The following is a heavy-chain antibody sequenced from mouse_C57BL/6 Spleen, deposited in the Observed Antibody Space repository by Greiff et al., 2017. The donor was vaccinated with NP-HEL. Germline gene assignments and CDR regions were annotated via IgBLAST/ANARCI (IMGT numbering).Heavy chain of an antibody. D-gene: IGHD1-1*01. J-gene: IGHJ4*01. CDR2: IYPGSGNT. Sequence: QVHVKQSGAELVRPGASVKLSCKASGYTFTDYYINWVKQRPGQGLEWIARIYPGSGNTYYNEKFKGKATLTAEKSSSTAYMQLSSLTSEDSAVYFCAREGYYGSSYVGMDYWGQGTSVTVSS. CDR3: AREGYYGSSYVGMDY. V-gene: IGHV1-76*01. CDR1: GYTFTDYY.